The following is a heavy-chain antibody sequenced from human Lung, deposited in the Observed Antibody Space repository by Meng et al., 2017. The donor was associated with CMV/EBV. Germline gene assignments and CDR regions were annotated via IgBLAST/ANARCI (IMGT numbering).Heavy chain of an antibody. D-gene: IGHD3-10*01. CDR3: ATRGTVNDGFEM. Sequence: ASVKVSCKTSGYRFTSYYMHWVRQAPGQGLEWMGMFNPRDDSTTYGQKFQGRVTLTRDTSTSTVYLDLSSLRSEDTAVYYCATRGTVNDGFEMWGQGTMVTFSS. CDR2: FNPRDDST. CDR1: GYRFTSYY. V-gene: IGHV1-46*01. J-gene: IGHJ3*02.